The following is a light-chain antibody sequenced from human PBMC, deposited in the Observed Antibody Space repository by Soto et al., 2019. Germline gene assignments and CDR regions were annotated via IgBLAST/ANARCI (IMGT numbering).Light chain of an antibody. Sequence: DIQLTQSPSFLSASVGDRVTITCRASQAISSSLAWYQHNPGKAPKLLIYAASTLQNGVPSSFSGSGSGTEFTLTISSLQPEDFATYYCQHLNSYPLTFGGGTKVEIK. CDR1: QAISSS. CDR3: QHLNSYPLT. CDR2: AAS. V-gene: IGKV1-9*01. J-gene: IGKJ4*01.